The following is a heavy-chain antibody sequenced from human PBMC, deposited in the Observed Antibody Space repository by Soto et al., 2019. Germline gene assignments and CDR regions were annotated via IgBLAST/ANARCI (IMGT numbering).Heavy chain of an antibody. J-gene: IGHJ3*02. V-gene: IGHV3-48*03. Sequence: GGSLRLSCAASGFTFSSYEMNWVRQAPGKGLEWVSYISSSGTTIYYADSVKGRFTISRDNAKNSLHLQMNSLRAEDTAVYYCASARIAVAGDAFDIWGQGTMVTVSS. CDR3: ASARIAVAGDAFDI. CDR2: ISSSGTTI. D-gene: IGHD6-19*01. CDR1: GFTFSSYE.